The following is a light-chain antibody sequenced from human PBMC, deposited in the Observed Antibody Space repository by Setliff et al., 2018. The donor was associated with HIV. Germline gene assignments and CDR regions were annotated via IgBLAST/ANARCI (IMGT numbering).Light chain of an antibody. V-gene: IGLV7-43*01. Sequence: VVTQEPSLTVSPGGTVTLTCASSTGAVTSGYYPNWFQQKPGQAPRALIYSTSNKHYWTPARFSGSLLGGKAALTLSGAQPEDEAEYYCLLYYSGGIWVFGGGTKVTVL. CDR1: TGAVTSGYY. CDR2: STS. CDR3: LLYYSGGIWV. J-gene: IGLJ3*02.